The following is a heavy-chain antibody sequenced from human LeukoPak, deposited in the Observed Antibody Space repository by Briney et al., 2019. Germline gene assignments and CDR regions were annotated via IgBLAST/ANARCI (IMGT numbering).Heavy chain of an antibody. Sequence: GASVKVSCKASGGTFSSYAISWVRQAPGQGLEWMGGIIPIFGTANYAQKSQGRVTITTDESTSTAYMELSSLRSEDTAVYYCAREGYCSSTSCYYFDYWGQGTLVTVSS. CDR2: IIPIFGTA. J-gene: IGHJ4*02. CDR1: GGTFSSYA. V-gene: IGHV1-69*05. D-gene: IGHD2-2*01. CDR3: AREGYCSSTSCYYFDY.